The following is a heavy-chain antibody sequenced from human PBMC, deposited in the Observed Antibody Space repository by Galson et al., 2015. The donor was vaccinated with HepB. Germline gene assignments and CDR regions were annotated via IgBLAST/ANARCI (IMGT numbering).Heavy chain of an antibody. J-gene: IGHJ5*02. V-gene: IGHV3-73*01. D-gene: IGHD6-13*01. CDR2: IRSKGHNYAT. CDR3: TRAYTSSWYDWFDP. Sequence: SLRLSCAASGFTFGGSSMHWVRQASGKGLEWVGRIRSKGHNYATSYAASVTGRFTISRDDSNSTAYLQLNSLKTEDTAVYYCTRAYTSSWYDWFDPWGQGTLVIVSS. CDR1: GFTFGGSS.